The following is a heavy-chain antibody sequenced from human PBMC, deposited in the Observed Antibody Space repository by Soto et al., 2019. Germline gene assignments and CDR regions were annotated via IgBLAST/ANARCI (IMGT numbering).Heavy chain of an antibody. CDR2: INPSGGST. J-gene: IGHJ5*02. CDR1: GYTFTSYY. Sequence: EASVKVSCKASGYTFTSYYMHWVRQAPGQGLEWMGIINPSGGSTSYAQKFQGRVTMTRDTSTSTVYMELSSLRSEDTAVYYCARGSGYRSGLKRGWFDPWGQGTLVTVSS. V-gene: IGHV1-46*01. CDR3: ARGSGYRSGLKRGWFDP. D-gene: IGHD5-12*01.